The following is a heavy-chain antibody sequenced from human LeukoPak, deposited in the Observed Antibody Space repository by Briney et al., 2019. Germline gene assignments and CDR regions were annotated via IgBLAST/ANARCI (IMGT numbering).Heavy chain of an antibody. Sequence: GGSLRLSCAASGFTFSSYNMNWVRQDRGKGLEWVSYITSSSNTIYYADSVKGRFTISRGNAKNSLYLQMNSLRDEDTAVYYCARRKDWCTSSSCHFDYWGQGTLVTVSS. CDR2: ITSSSNTI. J-gene: IGHJ4*02. CDR1: GFTFSSYN. D-gene: IGHD2-2*01. V-gene: IGHV3-48*02. CDR3: ARRKDWCTSSSCHFDY.